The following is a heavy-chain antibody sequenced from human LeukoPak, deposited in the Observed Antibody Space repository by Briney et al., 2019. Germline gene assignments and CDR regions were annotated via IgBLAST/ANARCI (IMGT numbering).Heavy chain of an antibody. J-gene: IGHJ3*01. CDR3: VRVGSLVFDA. CDR1: GFSFSDNY. V-gene: IGHV3-72*01. Sequence: PGGSLRLSCSGSGFSFSDNYMEWVRQAPGKGLEWLGRIRDKANIYTTDYAASVKGRFTISRDDSKNSLYLQMNNLKTEDTAVYYCVRVGSLVFDASGQGTMVTVSS. CDR2: IRDKANIYTT. D-gene: IGHD3-10*01.